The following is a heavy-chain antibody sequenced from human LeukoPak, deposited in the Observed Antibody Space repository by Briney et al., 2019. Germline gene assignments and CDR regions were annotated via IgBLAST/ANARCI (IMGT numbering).Heavy chain of an antibody. Sequence: SETLSLTCTVSGCSVSSYYWSWIRQPPGKGLEWIGYIYYSGSTNYNPSLKSRVTMSVDTSKNQFSLKLSSVTAADTAVYYCASRKLGNDYWGQGTLVTVSS. D-gene: IGHD7-27*01. CDR3: ASRKLGNDY. V-gene: IGHV4-59*02. CDR2: IYYSGST. CDR1: GCSVSSYY. J-gene: IGHJ4*02.